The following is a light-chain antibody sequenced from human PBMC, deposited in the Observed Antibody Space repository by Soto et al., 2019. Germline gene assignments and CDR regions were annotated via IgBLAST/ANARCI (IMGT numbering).Light chain of an antibody. CDR1: QRVLYSSNNKTY. CDR2: WAS. CDR3: QQYYNIPIT. Sequence: DIVMTQSPDSLAVSLGERATINCKSSQRVLYSSNNKTYLAWYQQKPGQPPKLLIYWASTRESGVPDRFSGSGSGTDFTLTITSLQAEDLAIYFCQQYYNIPITFGQGTRLEIK. J-gene: IGKJ5*01. V-gene: IGKV4-1*01.